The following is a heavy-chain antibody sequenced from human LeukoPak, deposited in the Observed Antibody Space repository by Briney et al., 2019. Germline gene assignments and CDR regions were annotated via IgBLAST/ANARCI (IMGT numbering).Heavy chain of an antibody. D-gene: IGHD2-2*01. CDR2: ISSSGST. J-gene: IGHJ4*02. Sequence: PSKTLSLTCTVSGGSISSGSYYWSWIRQPAGKGLEWIGRISSSGSTNYNPSLKNRVTISVDTSKNQFSLKLSSVTAADTAVYYCAKGYCRGNSCYDDRGAFDYWGQGTLVTVSS. CDR1: GGSISSGSYY. CDR3: AKGYCRGNSCYDDRGAFDY. V-gene: IGHV4-61*02.